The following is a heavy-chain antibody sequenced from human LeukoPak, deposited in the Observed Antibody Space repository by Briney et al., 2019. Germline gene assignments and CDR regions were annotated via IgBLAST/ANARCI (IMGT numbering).Heavy chain of an antibody. CDR2: INPSGGST. V-gene: IGHV1-46*01. Sequence: ASVKVSCKASGYTFTSYYMHWVRQAPGQGLEWMGIINPSGGSTSYAQKFQGRVTMTRDMSTSTVYMELSSLRSEDTAVYYCARGRRARAYYMDVWGKGTTVTVS. CDR3: ARGRRARAYYMDV. J-gene: IGHJ6*03. CDR1: GYTFTSYY.